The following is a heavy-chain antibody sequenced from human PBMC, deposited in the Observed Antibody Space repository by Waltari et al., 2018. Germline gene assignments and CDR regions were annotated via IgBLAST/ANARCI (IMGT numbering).Heavy chain of an antibody. CDR3: AKAYYYDAD. D-gene: IGHD3-22*01. CDR1: GFTFSSYA. CDR2: IGGSGGTT. Sequence: EVPLLESGGGLVPPGGSLRVSCAASGFTFSSYAMSWVRQAPGKGLEWVSGIGGSGGTTYYADSVKGRFTISRDNSKNTLYLQMNSLRAEDTAVYYCAKAYYYDADWGQGTLVTVSS. J-gene: IGHJ4*02. V-gene: IGHV3-23*01.